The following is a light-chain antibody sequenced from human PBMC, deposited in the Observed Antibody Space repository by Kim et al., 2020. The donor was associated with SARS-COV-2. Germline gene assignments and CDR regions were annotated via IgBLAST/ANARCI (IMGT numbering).Light chain of an antibody. CDR3: QVWDSSSDHRV. J-gene: IGLJ3*02. CDR2: YDS. CDR1: NIGSKS. V-gene: IGLV3-21*01. Sequence: APGKTARSTCGGNNIGSKSVHWYQQKPGQAPLLIMYYDSDRPSGIPERCSGSNSGDTATLTISRVEAGDEADYYCQVWDSSSDHRVFGGGTKVTVL.